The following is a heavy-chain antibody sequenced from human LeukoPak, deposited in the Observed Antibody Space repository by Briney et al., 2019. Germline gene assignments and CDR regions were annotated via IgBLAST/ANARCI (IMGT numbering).Heavy chain of an antibody. CDR2: ISGDGGIT. Sequence: PGGSLRLSCAASGFTFDDFAMHWVRQAPGKGLEWVSLISGDGGITYSADSVKGRFTISRDSSENSLYFQMNSLRTEDTASYYCVKGLLWFPGLVYDDYGMDVWGQGTTVTVSS. J-gene: IGHJ6*02. V-gene: IGHV3-43*02. D-gene: IGHD3-10*01. CDR3: VKGLLWFPGLVYDDYGMDV. CDR1: GFTFDDFA.